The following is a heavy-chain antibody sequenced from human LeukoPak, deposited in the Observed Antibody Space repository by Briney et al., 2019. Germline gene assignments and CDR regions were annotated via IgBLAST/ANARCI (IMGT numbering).Heavy chain of an antibody. J-gene: IGHJ6*04. CDR2: IIPIFGTA. V-gene: IGHV1-69*13. D-gene: IGHD3-10*01. Sequence: SVKVSCKASGGTFSSYAISWVRQAPGQGLEWMGGIIPIFGTANYAQKFQGRVTITADESTSTAYMELSSLRSEDTAVYYCARGRGSGGYYKQRYYYYGMDVWGKGTTVTVSS. CDR1: GGTFSSYA. CDR3: ARGRGSGGYYKQRYYYYGMDV.